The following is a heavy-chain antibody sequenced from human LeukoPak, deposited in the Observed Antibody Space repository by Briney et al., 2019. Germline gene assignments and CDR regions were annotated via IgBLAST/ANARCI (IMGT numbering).Heavy chain of an antibody. D-gene: IGHD6-13*01. J-gene: IGHJ3*02. Sequence: PGGSLRLSCAASGFTFSSYSMNWVRQAPGKGLEWVSSISSSSSYIYYADSVKGRFTISRDNAKNSLYLQMNSLRAEDTAVYYCARGGVQHSTYDAFDIWGQGTMVTVSS. V-gene: IGHV3-21*01. CDR1: GFTFSSYS. CDR3: ARGGVQHSTYDAFDI. CDR2: ISSSSSYI.